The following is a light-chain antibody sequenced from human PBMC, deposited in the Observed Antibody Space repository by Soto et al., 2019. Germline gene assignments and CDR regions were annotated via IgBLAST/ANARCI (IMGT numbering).Light chain of an antibody. J-gene: IGKJ1*01. V-gene: IGKV3-20*01. CDR3: QLYGVSPKT. CDR1: QTLTNTY. CDR2: DAS. Sequence: EIVLTQSPGTLSLSPGERATLSCRASQTLTNTYLAWYQQKPGQAPRLLIFDASTRATGIPDRFSGSGSGTGFTLTISRLEPEDFAVYCCQLYGVSPKTFGQGTNVEVK.